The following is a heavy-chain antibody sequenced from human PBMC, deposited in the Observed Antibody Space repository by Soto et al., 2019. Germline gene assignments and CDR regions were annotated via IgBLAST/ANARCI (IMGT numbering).Heavy chain of an antibody. Sequence: SETLSLTCTVSGASITSDYWSWIRQPPGKGLEWIGYISYSGNTNYHPSLESRVTISVDTSKDQVSLKLRSVTIADTAVYYCARLIEGYPPHNYFDPWGQGTLVTVSS. CDR1: GASITSDY. CDR2: ISYSGNT. J-gene: IGHJ5*02. V-gene: IGHV4-59*01. D-gene: IGHD3-22*01. CDR3: ARLIEGYPPHNYFDP.